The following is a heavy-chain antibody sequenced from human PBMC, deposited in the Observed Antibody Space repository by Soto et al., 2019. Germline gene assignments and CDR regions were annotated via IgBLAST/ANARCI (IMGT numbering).Heavy chain of an antibody. Sequence: QVQLVQSGAEVKKPGSSVKVSCKASGGTFSSYAISWVRQAPGQGLEWMGGIIPIFGTANYAQKFQGRVTITADESTSTAYMELSSLRSEDTAVYYCAREESRYCSGGSCYSDGYLDYWGQGTLVTVSS. CDR2: IIPIFGTA. V-gene: IGHV1-69*01. J-gene: IGHJ4*02. CDR3: AREESRYCSGGSCYSDGYLDY. CDR1: GGTFSSYA. D-gene: IGHD2-15*01.